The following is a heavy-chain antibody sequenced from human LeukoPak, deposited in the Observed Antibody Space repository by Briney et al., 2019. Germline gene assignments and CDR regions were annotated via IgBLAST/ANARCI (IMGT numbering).Heavy chain of an antibody. CDR3: AREQRFLDWLLSSPDD. CDR2: ISSSSSYI. CDR1: GFTFSSYS. V-gene: IGHV3-21*01. Sequence: GGSLRLSCAASGFTFSSYSMNWVPQAPGKGLEWGSSISSSSSYIYYADSVKGRFTISRDNAKNSLYLQMNSLRAEDTAVYYCAREQRFLDWLLSSPDDWGQGTLVTVSS. D-gene: IGHD3-3*01. J-gene: IGHJ4*02.